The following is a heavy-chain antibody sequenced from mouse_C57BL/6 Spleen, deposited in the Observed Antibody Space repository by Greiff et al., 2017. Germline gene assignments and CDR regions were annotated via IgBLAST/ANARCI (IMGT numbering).Heavy chain of an antibody. CDR3: ARSYYGSSYEDAMDY. D-gene: IGHD1-1*01. CDR1: GYTFTSYW. CDR2: IDPSGSYT. V-gene: IGHV1-59*01. Sequence: QVQLQQPGAELVRPGTSVKLSCKASGYTFTSYWMHWVKQRPGQGLEWIGVIDPSGSYTNYNQKFKGKATLTVDTSSSTAYMQLSSLTSEDSAVYYCARSYYGSSYEDAMDYWGQGTSVTVSS. J-gene: IGHJ4*01.